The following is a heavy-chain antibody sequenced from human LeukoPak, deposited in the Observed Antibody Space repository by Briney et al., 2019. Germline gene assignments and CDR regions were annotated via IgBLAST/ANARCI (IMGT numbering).Heavy chain of an antibody. CDR1: GHSISSDYY. CDR3: ARAYRTIDY. CDR2: IYHSGST. Sequence: SETLSLTCAVSGHSISSDYYWGWIRQPPRKGLEWIGSIYHSGSTYYNPSLKSRVTILVDTPKNQFSLKLSSVTAADTAVYYCARAYRTIDYWGQGTLVTVSS. V-gene: IGHV4-38-2*01. J-gene: IGHJ4*02. D-gene: IGHD1/OR15-1a*01.